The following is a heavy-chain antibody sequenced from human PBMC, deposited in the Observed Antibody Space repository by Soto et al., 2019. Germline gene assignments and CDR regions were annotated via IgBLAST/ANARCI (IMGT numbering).Heavy chain of an antibody. CDR1: GGSISSGAYY. V-gene: IGHV4-31*03. Sequence: SETLSLTCTVSGGSISSGAYYWSWIRQHPGKGLEWIGYIYYSGSTYYNPSLKSRVTISVDMSKNQFSLKLSSVTAADTAVYYCARAPVTRVQEIIHDMEVWGQGTTVTVFS. CDR3: ARAPVTRVQEIIHDMEV. J-gene: IGHJ6*01. CDR2: IYYSGST. D-gene: IGHD3-10*01.